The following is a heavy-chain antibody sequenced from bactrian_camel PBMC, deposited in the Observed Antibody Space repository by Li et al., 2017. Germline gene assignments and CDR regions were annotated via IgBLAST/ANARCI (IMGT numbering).Heavy chain of an antibody. D-gene: IGHD1*01. V-gene: IGHV3-2*01. CDR2: IYSDGTNT. J-gene: IGHJ7*01. CDR1: GFTFGSYY. Sequence: QLVESGGGSVQAGGSLRLSCAASGFTFGSYYMSWVRQAPGKGLEWVASIYSDGTNTYYADSVKGRFTVSEDGFRKTLYLQMNDLKPEDTAMYWCAIDKGSVQWDAGCVPQRDYGLDYWGKGTQVTVS.